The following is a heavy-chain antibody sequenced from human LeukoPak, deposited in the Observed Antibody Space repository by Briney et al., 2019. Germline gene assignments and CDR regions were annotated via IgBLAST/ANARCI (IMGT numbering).Heavy chain of an antibody. CDR3: ARYDGGYCSSTICYLSGFEP. Sequence: GGSLRLSCAASGFAFSGYAMNWVRQAPGKGLEWVSSITSTSGYIYYVDSVKGRFTISRDKAKNLLYLQMNSLRAEDTAVYFCARYDGGYCSSTICYLSGFEPGGQGTLVTVSS. CDR2: ITSTSGYI. V-gene: IGHV3-21*01. D-gene: IGHD2-2*03. J-gene: IGHJ5*02. CDR1: GFAFSGYA.